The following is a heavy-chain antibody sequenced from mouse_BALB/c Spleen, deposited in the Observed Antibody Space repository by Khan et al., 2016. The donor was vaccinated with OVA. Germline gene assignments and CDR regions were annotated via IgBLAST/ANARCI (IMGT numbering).Heavy chain of an antibody. V-gene: IGHV2-9*02. J-gene: IGHJ2*01. Sequence: QVQLKQSGPGLVAPSQSLSITCTASGFSLTSYGVHWVRQSPGKGLEWLGVIWAGGSTNNNSALMYSLSTNKDNSKSKVFLKMNSLQTDDTAMYYCARLEDIWGQGTTLTVSS. CDR2: IWAGGST. CDR1: GFSLTSYG. D-gene: IGHD1-3*01. CDR3: ARLEDI.